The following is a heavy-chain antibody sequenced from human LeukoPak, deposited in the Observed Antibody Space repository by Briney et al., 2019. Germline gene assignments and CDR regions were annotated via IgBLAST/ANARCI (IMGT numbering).Heavy chain of an antibody. Sequence: GGSLRLSCAACGFTFRSYAMSWVRQAPGKGLEWVSAISGSGGSTYYADSVKGRFTISRDNSKNTLYLQMNSLRAEDTAVYYCARRVYDSNAPDAFDIWGQGTMVTVSS. CDR2: ISGSGGST. CDR3: ARRVYDSNAPDAFDI. D-gene: IGHD3-22*01. V-gene: IGHV3-23*01. J-gene: IGHJ3*02. CDR1: GFTFRSYA.